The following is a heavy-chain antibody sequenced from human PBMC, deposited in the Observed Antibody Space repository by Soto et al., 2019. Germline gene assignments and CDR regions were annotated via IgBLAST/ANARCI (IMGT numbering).Heavy chain of an antibody. J-gene: IGHJ6*02. CDR2: ISNNGINK. CDR1: GFTFRTYG. D-gene: IGHD6-6*01. CDR3: AKVIRADSASSNFYYYAGLDV. Sequence: QVQLVESGGGVVQPGRSLRLSCAASGFTFRTYGMHWVRQAPGKGLEWLAVISNNGINKYYADSVKGRFTNSRDNSRDTVIVQMNSVRGEDTAIYYCAKVIRADSASSNFYYYAGLDVWGQVTTGTVSS. V-gene: IGHV3-30*18.